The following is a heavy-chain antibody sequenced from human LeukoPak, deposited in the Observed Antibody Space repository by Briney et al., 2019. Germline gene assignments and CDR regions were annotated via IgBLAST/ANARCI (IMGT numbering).Heavy chain of an antibody. V-gene: IGHV4-34*01. J-gene: IGHJ5*02. CDR1: GGSLSGYY. CDR2: INHSGST. D-gene: IGHD3-10*01. Sequence: SDTLSLTCAVYGGSLSGYYWSWIRQPPGKGLEWIGEINHSGSTNYNPSLKSRVTISVDTSKNQFSLKLSSVTAADTAVYYCARGRPVLLWFGELSHGLDPWGQGTLVTVSS. CDR3: ARGRPVLLWFGELSHGLDP.